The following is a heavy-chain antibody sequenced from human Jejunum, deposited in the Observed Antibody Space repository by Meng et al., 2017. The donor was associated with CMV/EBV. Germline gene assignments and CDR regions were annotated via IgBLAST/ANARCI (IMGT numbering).Heavy chain of an antibody. CDR2: ISTGGNNM. CDR3: GKGIGGGSSGYGLDY. Sequence: SGFIFNSYGMSWVRQAPGMGLGWVSSISTGGNNMYYADSVKGRFTISRDNSKNTLYLQMNSLRAEDTAVYYCGKGIGGGSSGYGLDYWGQGILVTVSS. CDR1: GFIFNSYG. D-gene: IGHD5-12*01. J-gene: IGHJ4*02. V-gene: IGHV3-23*01.